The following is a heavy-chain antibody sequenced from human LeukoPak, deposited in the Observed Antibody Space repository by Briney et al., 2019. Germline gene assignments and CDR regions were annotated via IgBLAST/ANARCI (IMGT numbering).Heavy chain of an antibody. D-gene: IGHD3-3*01. J-gene: IGHJ5*02. CDR1: GYTFTGCY. Sequence: ASVKVSCKASGYTFTGCYMHWVRQAPGQGLEWMGRINPNSGGTNYAQKFQGRVTMTRDTSISTAYMELSRLRSDDTAVYYCARGSTYYDFWSGLMDWFDPWGQGTLVTVSS. V-gene: IGHV1-2*06. CDR3: ARGSTYYDFWSGLMDWFDP. CDR2: INPNSGGT.